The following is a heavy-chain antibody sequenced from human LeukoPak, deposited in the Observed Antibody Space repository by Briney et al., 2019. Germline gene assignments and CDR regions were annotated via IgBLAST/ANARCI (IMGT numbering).Heavy chain of an antibody. CDR1: LGTLSSYA. CDR3: ARDSGGAEYYGMDV. D-gene: IGHD3-16*01. J-gene: IGHJ6*02. CDR2: PIFGTA. Sequence: GSSVTVSCKASLGTLSSYAISWVRQAPGQGPIFGTANYAQKFQGRVTITADESTSTAYMELSSLRSEDTAVYFCARDSGGAEYYGMDVWGQGTTVTVSS. V-gene: IGHV1-69*13.